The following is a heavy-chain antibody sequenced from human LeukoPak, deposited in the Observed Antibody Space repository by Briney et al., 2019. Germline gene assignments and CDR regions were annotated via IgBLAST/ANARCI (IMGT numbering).Heavy chain of an antibody. CDR1: GGSISSYY. J-gene: IGHJ3*02. CDR3: ARGSSGWYLGAFDI. V-gene: IGHV4-4*07. D-gene: IGHD6-19*01. Sequence: SETLSLTCTVSGGSISSYYWSWIRQPPGKGLEWIGRIYTSGSTNYNPSLKSRVTMSVDTSKNQFSLKLSSVTAADTAVYYCARGSSGWYLGAFDIWGQGTMVTVSS. CDR2: IYTSGST.